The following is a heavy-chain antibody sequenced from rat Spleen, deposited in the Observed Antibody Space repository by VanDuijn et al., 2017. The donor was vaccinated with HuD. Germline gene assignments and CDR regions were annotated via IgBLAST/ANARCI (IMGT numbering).Heavy chain of an antibody. J-gene: IGHJ2*01. CDR1: GFSLTSYH. CDR2: IWSGGNK. CDR3: TRGIYYFDY. V-gene: IGHV2S13*01. Sequence: QVQLKESGPGLMQPSQTLSLTCIVSGFSLTSYHVHWVRQSPGKGLEWMAVIWSGGNKDYNSALKSRLSISRDTSKSQVFLKVTILKTEDTGIYYCTRGIYYFDYWGQGVMVTVSS.